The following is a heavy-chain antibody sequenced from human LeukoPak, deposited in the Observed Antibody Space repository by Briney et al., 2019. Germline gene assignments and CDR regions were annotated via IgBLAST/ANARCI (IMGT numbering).Heavy chain of an antibody. Sequence: GGSLRLSCAASGSTFSIYWMTWVRQAPGKGLEWVANIKQDGSDKYYVDSVKGRFTISRDNAKNSLYLQMNNLRAEDTAVYYCAREPGIAAAGGSLHNWFDPWGQGTLVTVSS. J-gene: IGHJ5*02. D-gene: IGHD6-13*01. V-gene: IGHV3-7*01. CDR1: GSTFSIYW. CDR2: IKQDGSDK. CDR3: AREPGIAAAGGSLHNWFDP.